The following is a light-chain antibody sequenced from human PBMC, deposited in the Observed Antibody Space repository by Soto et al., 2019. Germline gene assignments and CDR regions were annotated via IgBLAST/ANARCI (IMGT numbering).Light chain of an antibody. Sequence: EIVMTQSPATLSVSPGDITTLSCRASKSIETNIAWNQRKPGRTPRLLLYGASSLAFGVPARFSGSVSGTLFPLTISMKQSEELAVYYCQQYSSWYTFGQGTKLEIK. CDR2: GAS. V-gene: IGKV3-15*01. CDR1: KSIETN. J-gene: IGKJ2*01. CDR3: QQYSSWYT.